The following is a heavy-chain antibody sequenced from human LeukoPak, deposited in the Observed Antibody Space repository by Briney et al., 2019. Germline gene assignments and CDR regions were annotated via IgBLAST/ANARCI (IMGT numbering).Heavy chain of an antibody. CDR1: GFTFSSYA. V-gene: IGHV3-23*01. J-gene: IGHJ4*02. D-gene: IGHD6-19*01. Sequence: GGSLRLSWAASGFTFSSYAMSWVRQAPGKGLEWVSAISGSGGSTYYADSVKGRFTISRDNSKNTLYLQMNSLRAEDTVVYYCARGIAVAGKIDYWDQGTLVTVSS. CDR3: ARGIAVAGKIDY. CDR2: ISGSGGST.